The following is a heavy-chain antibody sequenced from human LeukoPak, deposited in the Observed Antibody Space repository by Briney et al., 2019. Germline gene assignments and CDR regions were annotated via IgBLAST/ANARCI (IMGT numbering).Heavy chain of an antibody. J-gene: IGHJ4*02. CDR3: ARDSLAGAHDY. CDR1: GGTFSSYA. Sequence: GASVKVSCKASGGTFSSYAISWVRQAPGQGLEWMGRIIPILGIANYAQKFQGRVTITADKSTSTAYMELSSLRSEDTAVYYCARDSLAGAHDYWGQGTLVTVSS. CDR2: IIPILGIA. V-gene: IGHV1-69*04. D-gene: IGHD1-26*01.